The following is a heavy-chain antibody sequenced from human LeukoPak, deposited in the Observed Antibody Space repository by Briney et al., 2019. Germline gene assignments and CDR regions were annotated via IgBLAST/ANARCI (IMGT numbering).Heavy chain of an antibody. D-gene: IGHD5-18*01. CDR1: AFTFSRDD. CDR2: ISGNGAGT. J-gene: IGHJ4*02. CDR3: AREDSSMVLSLDY. Sequence: GGSLSLSCAASAFTFSRDDMAWVRQPPGKRPEWISSISGNGAGTHYIDSVRGRFIISRDNSKNTVYLQMNSLRAEDTAIYYCAREDSSMVLSLDYWGQGTLVTVS. V-gene: IGHV3-23*01.